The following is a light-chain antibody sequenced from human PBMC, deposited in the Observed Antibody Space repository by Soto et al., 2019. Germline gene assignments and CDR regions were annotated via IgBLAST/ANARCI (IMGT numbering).Light chain of an antibody. V-gene: IGKV3-20*01. Sequence: EIVMTQSPATLSVSPGERATLSCRASQSVSSNYLAWYQQKPGQAPRLLIYGASTRATGIPDGFSGTGSGTDFTLTISRVEPEDFAVYYCQQYGTAPITFGQGTRLEN. CDR3: QQYGTAPIT. J-gene: IGKJ5*01. CDR2: GAS. CDR1: QSVSSNY.